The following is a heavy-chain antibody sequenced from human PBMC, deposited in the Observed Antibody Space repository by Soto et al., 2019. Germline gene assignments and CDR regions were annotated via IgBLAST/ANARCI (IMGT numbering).Heavy chain of an antibody. CDR1: GFTFSSYG. D-gene: IGHD2-15*01. CDR2: ISYDGSNK. J-gene: IGHJ1*01. CDR3: ADPQGRRWWPRGGYLEH. V-gene: IGHV3-30*03. Sequence: PGGSLRLSCAASGFTFSSYGMHWVRQAPGKGLEWVAVISYDGSNKYYADSVKGRFTISRDNSKNTLYLQMNSLRAEDTAVYYCADPQGRRWWPRGGYLEHWGQGTLVTVSS.